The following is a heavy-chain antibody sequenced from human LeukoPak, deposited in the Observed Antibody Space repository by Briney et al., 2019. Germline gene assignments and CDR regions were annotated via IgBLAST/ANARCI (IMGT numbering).Heavy chain of an antibody. V-gene: IGHV3-30-3*01. D-gene: IGHD6-6*01. Sequence: PGGSLRLSCAASGFTFSSYAMHWVRQAPGKGLEWVAVISYDGSNKYYADSVKGRFTISRDNSKNTLYLQMNSLRAEDTAVYYCAREAIAARGENHFDYWGQGTLVTVSS. J-gene: IGHJ4*02. CDR1: GFTFSSYA. CDR2: ISYDGSNK. CDR3: AREAIAARGENHFDY.